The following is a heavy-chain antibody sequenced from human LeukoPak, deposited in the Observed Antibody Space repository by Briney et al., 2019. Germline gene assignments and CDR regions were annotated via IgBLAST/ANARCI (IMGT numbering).Heavy chain of an antibody. D-gene: IGHD3-9*01. J-gene: IGHJ4*02. Sequence: PGGSLRLSCAASGFTVSSNYMSWVRQAPGKGLEWVSVIYSGGSTYYADSVKGRFTISRDNSKNTLYLQMNSLRAEDTAVYYCAKDMRFDWTPYYFDYWGQGTLVTVSS. V-gene: IGHV3-53*01. CDR2: IYSGGST. CDR3: AKDMRFDWTPYYFDY. CDR1: GFTVSSNY.